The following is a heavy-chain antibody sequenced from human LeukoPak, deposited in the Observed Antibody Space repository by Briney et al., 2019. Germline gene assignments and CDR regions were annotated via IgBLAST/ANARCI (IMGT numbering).Heavy chain of an antibody. V-gene: IGHV4-4*02. Sequence: NPSETLSLTCAVSGVSISNNKWWSWVRQPPGKGLEWIGEISHSGSTNYNPSLKSRVTISVDKSKNQFSLKLTSVTAADTAVYYCAREMGAVTAHGIDVWGQGTTVTVSS. J-gene: IGHJ6*02. D-gene: IGHD3-16*01. CDR2: ISHSGST. CDR3: AREMGAVTAHGIDV. CDR1: GVSISNNKW.